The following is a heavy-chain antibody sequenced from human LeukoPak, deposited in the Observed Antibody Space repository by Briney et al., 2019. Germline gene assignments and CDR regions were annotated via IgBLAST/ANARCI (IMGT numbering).Heavy chain of an antibody. CDR3: SITGTKGSLDY. J-gene: IGHJ4*02. D-gene: IGHD1-7*01. Sequence: AASVKVSCKASGYTFTSYYMHWVRQAPGQGLEWMGIINPSGGSTSYAQKFQGRVTITADESTSTAYMELSSLRSEDTAVYYCSITGTKGSLDYWGQGTLVTVSS. CDR2: INPSGGST. CDR1: GYTFTSYY. V-gene: IGHV1-46*01.